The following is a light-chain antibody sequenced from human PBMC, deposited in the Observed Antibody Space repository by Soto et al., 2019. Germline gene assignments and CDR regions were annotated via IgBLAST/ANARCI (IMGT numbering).Light chain of an antibody. V-gene: IGLV2-14*01. CDR2: DVS. CDR3: SSCTSSSTLYVV. Sequence: QSVLTQPASVSGSPGQSITISCTGTSSDVGGYNYVSWYQQHPGKAPKLMIYDVSNRPSGVSNRFSGSKSGNTASLTISGLQAEDEVDYYCSSCTSSSTLYVVFGGGTKLTVL. CDR1: SSDVGGYNY. J-gene: IGLJ2*01.